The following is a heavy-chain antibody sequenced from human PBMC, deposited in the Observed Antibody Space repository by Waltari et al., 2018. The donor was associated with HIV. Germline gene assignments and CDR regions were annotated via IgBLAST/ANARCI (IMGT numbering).Heavy chain of an antibody. CDR2: ISSSGNTI. J-gene: IGHJ3*02. V-gene: IGHV3-48*03. CDR1: GFTFSSYE. Sequence: EVQLVESGGGLIQPGGSLRLSCAASGFTFSSYEMNLVRQAPGKGLEWVSYISSSGNTIYYADSVKGRFTISRDNTKNSLYLQMNSLRAEDTAVYYCARDRPYYYDSSGDAFDIWGQGTMVTVSS. CDR3: ARDRPYYYDSSGDAFDI. D-gene: IGHD3-22*01.